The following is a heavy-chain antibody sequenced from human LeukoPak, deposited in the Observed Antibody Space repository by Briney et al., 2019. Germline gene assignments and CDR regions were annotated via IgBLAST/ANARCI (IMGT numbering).Heavy chain of an antibody. D-gene: IGHD1-26*01. CDR2: ISGSGGST. CDR1: GFTFSDYY. J-gene: IGHJ4*02. Sequence: GGSLRLSCAASGFTFSDYYMSWIRQAPGKGLEWVSAISGSGGSTYYADSVKGRFTISRDNSKNTLYLQMNSLRAEDTAVYYCAKDLKGGAKGRGYDYFDYWGQGTLVTVSS. V-gene: IGHV3-23*01. CDR3: AKDLKGGAKGRGYDYFDY.